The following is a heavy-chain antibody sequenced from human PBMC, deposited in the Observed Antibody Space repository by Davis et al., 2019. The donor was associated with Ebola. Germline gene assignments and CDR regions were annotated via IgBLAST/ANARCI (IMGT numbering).Heavy chain of an antibody. Sequence: PSETLSLTCTVSGGSISSYYWSWIRQPPGKGLEWIGYIYYSGSTNYNPSLKSRVTISVDTSKNQFSLKLSSVTAADTAVYYCARWGIGDYDFWSGYSYYFDYWGQGTLVTVSS. CDR2: IYYSGST. J-gene: IGHJ4*02. CDR3: ARWGIGDYDFWSGYSYYFDY. D-gene: IGHD3-3*01. CDR1: GGSISSYY. V-gene: IGHV4-59*01.